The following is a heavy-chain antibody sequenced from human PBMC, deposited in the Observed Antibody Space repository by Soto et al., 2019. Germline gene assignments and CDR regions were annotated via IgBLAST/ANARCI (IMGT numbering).Heavy chain of an antibody. D-gene: IGHD6-13*01. Sequence: TLSLTCPVSGRSISRGDYYWGWIRQPPGKGLEWIGYIYYSGSTYYNPSIKSRVTISVDTSKNQFSLKLSSVTAEDTAVYYCARGVGSGYSSSWYFDYWGQGTLVTVSS. CDR1: GRSISRGDYY. CDR3: ARGVGSGYSSSWYFDY. CDR2: IYYSGST. V-gene: IGHV4-30-4*01. J-gene: IGHJ4*02.